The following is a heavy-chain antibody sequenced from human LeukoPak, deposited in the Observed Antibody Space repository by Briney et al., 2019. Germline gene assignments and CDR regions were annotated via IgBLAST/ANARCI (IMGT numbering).Heavy chain of an antibody. Sequence: ASVKVSCKASGYTFTSYDINWARQATGQGLEWMGWMNPNSGNTGYAQKFQGRVTMTRNTSISTAYMELSSLRSEDTAVYYCARVPPRSYGYFLNYWGQGTLVTVSS. D-gene: IGHD5-18*01. J-gene: IGHJ4*02. V-gene: IGHV1-8*01. CDR1: GYTFTSYD. CDR3: ARVPPRSYGYFLNY. CDR2: MNPNSGNT.